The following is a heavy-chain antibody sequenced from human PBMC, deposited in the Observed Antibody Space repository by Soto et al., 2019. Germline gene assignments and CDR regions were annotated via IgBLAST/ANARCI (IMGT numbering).Heavy chain of an antibody. J-gene: IGHJ4*02. D-gene: IGHD3-3*01. V-gene: IGHV4-31*03. Sequence: QVQLQESGPGLVKPSQTLSLTCTVSGGSISSGGYYWSWIRPHPVKGLEWIGYIYYSGSTYYNPSLKFRVTIPADTYKNQCSLKLSFVSAADPAVYSCERTRDFWSGGGLCDFWGQGTPVTVSS. CDR1: GGSISSGGYY. CDR3: ERTRDFWSGGGLCDF. CDR2: IYYSGST.